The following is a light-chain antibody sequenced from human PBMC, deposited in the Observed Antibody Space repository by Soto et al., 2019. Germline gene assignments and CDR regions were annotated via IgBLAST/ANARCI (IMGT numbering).Light chain of an antibody. J-gene: IGLJ3*02. CDR3: CSYAGSYSWV. CDR1: SSDVGGYNY. CDR2: DIT. V-gene: IGLV2-11*01. Sequence: QSALTQPRSVSGSPGQSVTISCTGTSSDVGGYNYVSWYQQHPGIAPQLIIYDITKRPSGVPDRFSGSKSGNTASLIISGLQAEDEADYYCCSYAGSYSWVFGGGTKVTVL.